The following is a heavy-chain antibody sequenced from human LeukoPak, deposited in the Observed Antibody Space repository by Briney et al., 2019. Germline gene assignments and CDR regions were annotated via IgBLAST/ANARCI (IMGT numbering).Heavy chain of an antibody. Sequence: SVKVSCKASGGTFSSYAISWVRQAPGRGLEWMGGIIPIFGTANYAQKFQGRVMITTDESTSTAYMELSSLRSEDTAVYYCATGGVIMITFGGVIDPFDYWGQGTLVTVSS. CDR1: GGTFSSYA. CDR2: IIPIFGTA. D-gene: IGHD3-16*02. CDR3: ATGGVIMITFGGVIDPFDY. V-gene: IGHV1-69*05. J-gene: IGHJ4*02.